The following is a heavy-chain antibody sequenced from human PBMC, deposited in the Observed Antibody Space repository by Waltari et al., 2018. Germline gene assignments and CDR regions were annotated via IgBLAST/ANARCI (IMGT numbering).Heavy chain of an antibody. Sequence: QVQLVQSGAEVKKPGASVKVSCKVSGYTLTELSMHWVRQDPGKGLAWTGGFDPEDGETIYAQKFQGRVTMTEDTSTDTAYMEMSSLRSEDTAVYYCATDSAGDGGRSTEYWGQGTLVTVSS. CDR3: ATDSAGDGGRSTEY. D-gene: IGHD6-19*01. V-gene: IGHV1-24*01. CDR2: FDPEDGET. CDR1: GYTLTELS. J-gene: IGHJ4*02.